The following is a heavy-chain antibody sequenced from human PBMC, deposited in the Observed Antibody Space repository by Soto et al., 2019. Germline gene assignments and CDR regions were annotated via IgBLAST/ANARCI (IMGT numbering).Heavy chain of an antibody. V-gene: IGHV1-69*13. CDR2: IIPMFGTT. CDR1: GGTFSTYT. J-gene: IGHJ5*02. Sequence: SVKVSCKASGGTFSTYTMSWVRQAPGQGLEWLGGIIPMFGTTTYAENFQGRVTITADESTSTAYMELTSLRSEDTAVYYCTRDLYYFDSSAYYGHNWFDPWGQGTRVTVSS. D-gene: IGHD3-22*01. CDR3: TRDLYYFDSSAYYGHNWFDP.